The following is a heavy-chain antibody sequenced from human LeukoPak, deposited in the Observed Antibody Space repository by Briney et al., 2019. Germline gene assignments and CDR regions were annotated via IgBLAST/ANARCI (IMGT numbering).Heavy chain of an antibody. Sequence: RPSETLSLTCTVSGGSISSGSYYWSWIRQPAGKGLEWIGRIYTSGSANYNPSLKSRVTISVDTSKNQFSLKLSSVTAADTAVYYCARGYYYGSGSYYNGFYYRDVWGKGTTVTISS. J-gene: IGHJ6*03. CDR1: GGSISSGSYY. D-gene: IGHD3-10*01. CDR3: ARGYYYGSGSYYNGFYYRDV. CDR2: IYTSGSA. V-gene: IGHV4-61*02.